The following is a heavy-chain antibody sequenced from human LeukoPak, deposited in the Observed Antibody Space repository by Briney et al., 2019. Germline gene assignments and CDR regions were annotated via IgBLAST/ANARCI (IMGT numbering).Heavy chain of an antibody. CDR2: VDGGGGGT. V-gene: IGHV3-23*01. J-gene: IGHJ4*02. CDR3: AKQSAGSAAWYSLHYDF. D-gene: IGHD6-13*01. Sequence: GGSLRLSCAASGFTFSRFGMNWVRQAPGRGLEWVSSVDGGGGGTYYADSVKGRFTISRDNSKDTLYLQMNGLRAEDTAVYFCAKQSAGSAAWYSLHYDFWGQGTLVTVSS. CDR1: GFTFSRFG.